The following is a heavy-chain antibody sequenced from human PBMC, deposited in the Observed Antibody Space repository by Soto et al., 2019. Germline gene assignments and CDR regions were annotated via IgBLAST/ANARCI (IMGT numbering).Heavy chain of an antibody. V-gene: IGHV1-18*01. Sequence: GASVKVSCKASGYTFFTYDISWVRQAPGQGLEWMGWISTYSGDTKYAQKFQGRVTMTTDTSTTTAYLELRSRRSDDTAVYYCARHHGPTTAENWFDPWGQGTLVTVSS. CDR2: ISTYSGDT. D-gene: IGHD5-12*01. CDR1: GYTFFTYD. CDR3: ARHHGPTTAENWFDP. J-gene: IGHJ5*02.